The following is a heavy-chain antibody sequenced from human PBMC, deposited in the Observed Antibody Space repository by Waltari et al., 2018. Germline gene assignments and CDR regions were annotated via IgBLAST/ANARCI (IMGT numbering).Heavy chain of an antibody. J-gene: IGHJ3*02. Sequence: WGRQAPGQGLEWMGWINTNTGNPTYAQGFTGRFVFSLDTSVSTAYLQISSLKAEDTPVYYCAAYYYGSGSYYNGGPFDAFDIWGQGTMVTVSS. CDR2: INTNTGNP. D-gene: IGHD3-10*01. V-gene: IGHV7-4-1*02. CDR3: AAYYYGSGSYYNGGPFDAFDI.